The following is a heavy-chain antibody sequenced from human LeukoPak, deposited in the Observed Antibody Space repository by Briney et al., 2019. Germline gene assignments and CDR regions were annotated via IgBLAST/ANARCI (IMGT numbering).Heavy chain of an antibody. CDR3: ARSLYGGAADDY. Sequence: ASVKVSCKASGYTFTSYDNNWMPHATAQGLEWMGWMNPNSGNTGYAQKLQGRVTMTRNTSISTAYMELSSLRSEDTAVYYCARSLYGGAADDYWGQGTLVTVSS. CDR2: MNPNSGNT. CDR1: GYTFTSYD. D-gene: IGHD3-16*01. J-gene: IGHJ4*02. V-gene: IGHV1-8*01.